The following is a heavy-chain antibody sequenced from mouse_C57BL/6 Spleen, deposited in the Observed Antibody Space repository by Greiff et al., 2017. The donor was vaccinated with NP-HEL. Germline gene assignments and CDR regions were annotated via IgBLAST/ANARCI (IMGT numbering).Heavy chain of an antibody. D-gene: IGHD2-4*01. V-gene: IGHV1-7*01. CDR1: GYTFTSYW. J-gene: IGHJ3*01. Sequence: VQLQQSGAELAKPGASVKLSCKASGYTFTSYWMHWVKQRPGQGLEWIGYINPSSGYTKYIQKFKDKATLTADKSSSTDYMQLSSLTYEDSAVYYCAKDCYDYDGSWFAYWGQGTLVTVSA. CDR2: INPSSGYT. CDR3: AKDCYDYDGSWFAY.